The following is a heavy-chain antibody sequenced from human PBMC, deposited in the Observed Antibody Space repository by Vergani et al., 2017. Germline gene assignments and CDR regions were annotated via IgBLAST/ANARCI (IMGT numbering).Heavy chain of an antibody. Sequence: QVQLVESGGGVVQPGRSLRLSCAASGFTFSSCGMHWVRQAPGKGLEWVAVISYDGSNKYYADSVKGRFTISRDNSKNTLYLQMNSLRAEDTAVYYCAKDPSSPTVTSDYYYYDGMDVWAQGTTVTFSS. D-gene: IGHD4-11*01. CDR1: GFTFSSCG. CDR3: AKDPSSPTVTSDYYYYDGMDV. J-gene: IGHJ6*02. V-gene: IGHV3-30*18. CDR2: ISYDGSNK.